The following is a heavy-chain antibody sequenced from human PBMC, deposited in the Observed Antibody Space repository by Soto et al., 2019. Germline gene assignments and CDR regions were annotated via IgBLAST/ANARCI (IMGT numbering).Heavy chain of an antibody. CDR3: ARQRDVTILGVVDYYYYGMDV. CDR2: IYPGDSDT. D-gene: IGHD3-3*01. J-gene: IGHJ6*02. V-gene: IGHV5-51*01. CDR1: GYSFTSYW. Sequence: GESLKISCKGSGYSFTSYWIGWVRQMPGKGLEWMGIIYPGDSDTRYSPSFQGQVTISADKSISTAYLQWSSLKASDTAMYYCARQRDVTILGVVDYYYYGMDVWGQGTTVTVSS.